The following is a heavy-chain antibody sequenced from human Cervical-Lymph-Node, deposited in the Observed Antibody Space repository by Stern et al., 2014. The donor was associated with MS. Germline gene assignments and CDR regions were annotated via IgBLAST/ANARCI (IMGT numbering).Heavy chain of an antibody. CDR3: ARGKRGYRGFGSAFDF. Sequence: EVQLVESGGGLVQPGGSLRLSCAASGISFSSHWMHWVRQAPGKGLEWVSRINIDESTSICAGSVKGRFTTSRDNDKHTLYLQMNSLRADDTAVYYCARGKRGYRGFGSAFDFWGQGTLVTVSS. V-gene: IGHV3-74*01. CDR2: INIDESTS. CDR1: GISFSSHW. J-gene: IGHJ4*02. D-gene: IGHD5-12*01.